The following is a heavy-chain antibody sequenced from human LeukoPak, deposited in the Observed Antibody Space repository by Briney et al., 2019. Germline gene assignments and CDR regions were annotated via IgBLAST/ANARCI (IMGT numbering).Heavy chain of an antibody. J-gene: IGHJ4*02. V-gene: IGHV3-30*04. CDR3: ARAGGSSWPFDH. Sequence: PGRSLRLSCAASGFTFNIYAMHWVRQAPGKGLEWVAVISYDESGKYYADSVKGRFTISRDNAKNSLYLQMNSLRAEDTAVYSCARAGGSSWPFDHWGQGTLVTVSS. CDR1: GFTFNIYA. D-gene: IGHD6-13*01. CDR2: ISYDESGK.